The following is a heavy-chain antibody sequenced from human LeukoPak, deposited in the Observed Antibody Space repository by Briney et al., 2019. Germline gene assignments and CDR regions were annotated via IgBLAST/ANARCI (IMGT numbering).Heavy chain of an antibody. V-gene: IGHV3-21*01. J-gene: IGHJ5*02. CDR2: ISSSSDYI. Sequence: PGGSLRLSCAASGFTFSSSTMNWVRRAPGKGLEWVSSISSSSDYIYYADSVKGRFTISRDNAKNSLYLQMNSLRAEDTAVYYCVRIPNSANFPNWFDPWGREPWSPSPQ. CDR3: VRIPNSANFPNWFDP. D-gene: IGHD4/OR15-4a*01. CDR1: GFTFSSST.